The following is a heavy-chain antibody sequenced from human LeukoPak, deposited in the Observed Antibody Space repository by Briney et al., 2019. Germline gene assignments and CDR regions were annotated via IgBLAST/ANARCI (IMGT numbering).Heavy chain of an antibody. CDR3: ARDMVAGTGWFDP. J-gene: IGHJ5*02. CDR1: GGSISSFQ. D-gene: IGHD6-19*01. V-gene: IGHV4-59*01. CDR2: IYYRGST. Sequence: PSETLSLTCTVSGGSISSFQWSWIRQPPGKGLEWIGYIYYRGSTNYNPSLKSRVTISVDTSKNQVSLELSSVTAADTAVYYCARDMVAGTGWFDPWGQGTLVSVSS.